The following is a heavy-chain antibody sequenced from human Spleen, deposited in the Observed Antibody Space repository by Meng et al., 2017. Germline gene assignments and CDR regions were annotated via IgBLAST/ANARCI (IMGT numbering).Heavy chain of an antibody. D-gene: IGHD2-15*01. CDR2: IYYSGST. Sequence: QPQLQESGPGLVKPSEALSLTCSVSGGSISTSGYYWGWIRQPPGKGLEWIGNIYYSGSTYYNPSLKSRVTISADTSKNQLSLKVSSVTAADTAVYYCAKRGSAGDYYFDYWGQGTLVTVSS. J-gene: IGHJ4*02. CDR1: GGSISTSGYY. V-gene: IGHV4-39*07. CDR3: AKRGSAGDYYFDY.